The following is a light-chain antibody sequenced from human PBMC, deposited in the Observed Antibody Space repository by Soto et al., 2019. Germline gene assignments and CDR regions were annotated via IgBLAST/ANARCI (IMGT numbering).Light chain of an antibody. CDR3: QHYSRSPLT. CDR2: GAS. V-gene: IGKV3-20*01. CDR1: QSDSSSY. J-gene: IGKJ4*01. Sequence: EIVLTQSPGTLSLSPGERATLSCRASQSDSSSYLAWYQQKPGQAPRLLIFGASTRATGIPDRFSGSGSGTDFTLTISRLEPEDFAVYYCQHYSRSPLTFGGGTKLEIK.